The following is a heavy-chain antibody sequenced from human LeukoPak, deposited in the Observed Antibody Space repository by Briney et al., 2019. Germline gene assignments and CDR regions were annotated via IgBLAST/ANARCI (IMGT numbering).Heavy chain of an antibody. CDR3: ARDEGYQRYYYYYYMDV. CDR2: INPNSGGT. CDR1: GYTFTGYY. V-gene: IGHV1-2*02. J-gene: IGHJ6*03. D-gene: IGHD2-2*01. Sequence: ASVTVSCKASGYTFTGYYMHWVRQAPGQGLEWMGWINPNSGGTNYAQKFQGRVTMTRDTSISTAYMELSRLRSDDTAVYYCARDEGYQRYYYYYYMDVWGKGTTVTVSS.